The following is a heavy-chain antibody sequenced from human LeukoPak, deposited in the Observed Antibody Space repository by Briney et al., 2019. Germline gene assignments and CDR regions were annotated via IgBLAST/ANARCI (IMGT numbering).Heavy chain of an antibody. CDR1: GGSISSGSYY. CDR2: IYTSGST. J-gene: IGHJ4*02. D-gene: IGHD5-18*01. CDR3: ARGGGGIQLWSRLDY. V-gene: IGHV4-61*02. Sequence: SETLSLTCTVSGGSISSGSYYWSWIRQPAGKGLEWIGRIYTSGSTNYNPSLKSRVTISVDTSKNQFSLKLSSVTAADTAVYYCARGGGGIQLWSRLDYWGQGTLVTVSS.